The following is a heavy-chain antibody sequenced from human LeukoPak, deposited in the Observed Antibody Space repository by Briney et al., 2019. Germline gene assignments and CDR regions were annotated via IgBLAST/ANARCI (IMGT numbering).Heavy chain of an antibody. Sequence: GESLKISCKGSGYSFTSYWIGWVRQMPGKGLEWMGIIYPGDSDTRYSPSFQGQVTISADKSISTAYLQWSSLKASDTAMYYCARTESYGSGGYRTNYYYYGMDVWGQGTTVTVSS. D-gene: IGHD3-10*01. J-gene: IGHJ6*02. CDR3: ARTESYGSGGYRTNYYYYGMDV. CDR2: IYPGDSDT. CDR1: GYSFTSYW. V-gene: IGHV5-51*01.